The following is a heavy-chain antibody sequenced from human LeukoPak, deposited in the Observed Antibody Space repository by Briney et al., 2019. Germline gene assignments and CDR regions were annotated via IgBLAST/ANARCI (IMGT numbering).Heavy chain of an antibody. V-gene: IGHV3-48*01. D-gene: IGHD6-13*01. J-gene: IGHJ4*02. CDR3: ASWAGTATGFSGPFDY. CDR1: GFTFSSYS. Sequence: GGSLRLSCAASGFTFSSYSMNWVRQAPGKGLEWVSYISSSSSTISYSDSVKGRFTISRDNAKNSLSLQMNSLRAEDTAVYYCASWAGTATGFSGPFDYWGQGTLVIVSS. CDR2: ISSSSSTI.